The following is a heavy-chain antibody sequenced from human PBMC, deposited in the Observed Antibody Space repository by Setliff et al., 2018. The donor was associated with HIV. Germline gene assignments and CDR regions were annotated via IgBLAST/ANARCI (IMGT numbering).Heavy chain of an antibody. Sequence: PSETLSLTCTVSGGSIKSSSYYWGWIRQPPGKGLEWIGSIYYSGNTYYNPSLKIRVTISVDTSRNQFSLRLSSVTAADTAIYYCARVPTSSWYVTTQRTKEYFQQWGQGTLVTVSS. J-gene: IGHJ1*01. V-gene: IGHV4-39*07. D-gene: IGHD6-13*01. CDR1: GGSIKSSSYY. CDR2: IYYSGNT. CDR3: ARVPTSSWYVTTQRTKEYFQQ.